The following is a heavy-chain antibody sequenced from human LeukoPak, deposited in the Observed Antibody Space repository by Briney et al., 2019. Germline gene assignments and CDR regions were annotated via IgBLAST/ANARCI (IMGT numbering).Heavy chain of an antibody. CDR2: MNPNSGNT. D-gene: IGHD6-13*01. Sequence: GASVKVSCKASGYTFTSYDINWVRQATGQGLEWMGWMNPNSGNTGYAQNFQGRVTMTRNTSISTAYMELSSLRSEDAAVYYCARVERTADSYYFDYWGQGTLVTVSS. J-gene: IGHJ4*02. CDR1: GYTFTSYD. CDR3: ARVERTADSYYFDY. V-gene: IGHV1-8*01.